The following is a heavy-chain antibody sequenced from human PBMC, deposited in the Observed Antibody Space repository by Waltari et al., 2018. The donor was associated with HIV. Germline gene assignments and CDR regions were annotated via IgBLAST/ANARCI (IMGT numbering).Heavy chain of an antibody. Sequence: QVQLVQSGAEVKKPGASVKVSCKASGYTFTSYGISWVRQAPGQGLEWMGWISSYNGNTNYAQKLQGRVTMTTDTSTSTAYMELRSLRSDDTAVYYCARDKTTYYYGSGVSYWGQGTLVTVSS. J-gene: IGHJ4*02. CDR3: ARDKTTYYYGSGVSY. CDR1: GYTFTSYG. D-gene: IGHD3-10*01. V-gene: IGHV1-18*01. CDR2: ISSYNGNT.